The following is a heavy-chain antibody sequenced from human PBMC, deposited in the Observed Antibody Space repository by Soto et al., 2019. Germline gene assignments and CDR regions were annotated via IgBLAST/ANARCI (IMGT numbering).Heavy chain of an antibody. CDR3: ARGPYAFDI. V-gene: IGHV4-59*01. Sequence: QVQLQESGPGLVKPSETLSLTCTVSGGSISSYYWSWIRQPPGKGLEWIGYIYYSGSTNYNPSLKSRVTISVDTSKNQFSLKLSSVTAADTAVYYCARGPYAFDIWGQGTMVTVSS. CDR2: IYYSGST. J-gene: IGHJ3*02. CDR1: GGSISSYY.